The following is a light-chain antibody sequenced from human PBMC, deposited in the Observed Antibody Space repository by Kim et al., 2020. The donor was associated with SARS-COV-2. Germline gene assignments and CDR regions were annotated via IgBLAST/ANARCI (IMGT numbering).Light chain of an antibody. CDR1: QSINSW. CDR3: HQYNSYPYT. V-gene: IGKV1-5*03. J-gene: IGKJ2*01. Sequence: DIQMTQSPSTLSASVGDRVSITCRASQSINSWLAWYQQKPGKAPNLLIHKASSLESGVPSRFSGSESGTEFTLSISSLQPDDFATYYCHQYNSYPYTFGQEPKLEIK. CDR2: KAS.